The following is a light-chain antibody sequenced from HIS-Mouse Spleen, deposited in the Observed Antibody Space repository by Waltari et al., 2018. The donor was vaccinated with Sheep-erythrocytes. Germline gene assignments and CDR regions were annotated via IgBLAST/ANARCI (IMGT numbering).Light chain of an antibody. CDR1: KLGDKY. Sequence: SYELTQPPSVSVSPGQTASITCSGDKLGDKYACWYQQKPGQSPVLVIYQDSKRPSGILERFSGSNSGNTATLTISGTQAMDEADYYCQAWDSSIYVFGTGTKVTVL. CDR2: QDS. CDR3: QAWDSSIYV. J-gene: IGLJ1*01. V-gene: IGLV3-1*01.